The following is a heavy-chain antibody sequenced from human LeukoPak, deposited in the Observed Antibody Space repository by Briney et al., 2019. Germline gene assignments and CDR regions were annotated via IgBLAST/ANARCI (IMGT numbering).Heavy chain of an antibody. Sequence: ASVKVSCKASGYTFTSYAIHWVRQAPGQGLEWMGWINPNSGGTNYAQKFQGRVTMTRDTSISTAYMELSRLRSDDTAVYYCARPAYCGGDCYPEWFDPWGQGTLVTVSS. CDR2: INPNSGGT. D-gene: IGHD2-21*02. J-gene: IGHJ5*02. CDR1: GYTFTSYA. CDR3: ARPAYCGGDCYPEWFDP. V-gene: IGHV1-2*02.